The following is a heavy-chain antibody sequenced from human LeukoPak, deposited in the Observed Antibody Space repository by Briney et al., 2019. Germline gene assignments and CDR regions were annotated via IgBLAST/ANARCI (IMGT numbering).Heavy chain of an antibody. Sequence: GGSLRLSCAASGFRFSDFTMTWVRQAPGKGPEWVSAIGGRGGSTYYADSLGGRFTISRDNSKDMLYLQMNSLKVEDTATYYCGKEGGAWGQGTKVTVS. CDR2: IGGRGGST. CDR1: GFRFSDFT. CDR3: GKEGGA. J-gene: IGHJ5*02. D-gene: IGHD3-16*01. V-gene: IGHV3-23*01.